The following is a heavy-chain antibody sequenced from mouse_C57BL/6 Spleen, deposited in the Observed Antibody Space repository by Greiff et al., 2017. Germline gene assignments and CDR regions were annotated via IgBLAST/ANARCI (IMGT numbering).Heavy chain of an antibody. CDR2: IYPSDSET. Sequence: QVQLKQPGAELVRPGSSVKLSCKASGYTFTSYWMDWVKQRPGQGLEWIGNIYPSDSETHYNQKFKDKATLTVDKSSSTAYMQLSSLTSEDSAVYYCAREIDGNLYYFDYWGQGTTLTVSS. CDR3: AREIDGNLYYFDY. CDR1: GYTFTSYW. V-gene: IGHV1-61*01. J-gene: IGHJ2*01. D-gene: IGHD2-1*01.